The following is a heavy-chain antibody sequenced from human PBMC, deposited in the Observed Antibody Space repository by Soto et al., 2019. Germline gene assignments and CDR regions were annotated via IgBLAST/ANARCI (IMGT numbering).Heavy chain of an antibody. D-gene: IGHD2-15*01. Sequence: EVQLVESGGGLVQPGGSLRLSCAASGFTFSSYWMHWVRQAPGKGLVWVSRINSDGSSTSYADSVKGRFTISRDNAKNTLYLQMKSRGAEDTAVYYCASGGGYCSGGSCYPRHYYYYMDVWGKGTTVTVSS. CDR3: ASGGGYCSGGSCYPRHYYYYMDV. J-gene: IGHJ6*03. CDR2: INSDGSST. V-gene: IGHV3-74*01. CDR1: GFTFSSYW.